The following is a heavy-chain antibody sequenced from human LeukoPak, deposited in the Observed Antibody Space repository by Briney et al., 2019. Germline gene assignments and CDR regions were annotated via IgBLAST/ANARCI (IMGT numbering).Heavy chain of an antibody. J-gene: IGHJ4*02. Sequence: GGSLRLSYIASGFSFSGYAMSWVRQAPGKGLEWVSAISGGGDSAYYADSVQGRFTISRDNSKNTLYLQMNSLRAEDTAVYYCPRKYDSSGYFDYWGQGTLVTVSS. CDR3: PRKYDSSGYFDY. CDR2: ISGGGDSA. V-gene: IGHV3-23*01. CDR1: GFSFSGYA. D-gene: IGHD3-22*01.